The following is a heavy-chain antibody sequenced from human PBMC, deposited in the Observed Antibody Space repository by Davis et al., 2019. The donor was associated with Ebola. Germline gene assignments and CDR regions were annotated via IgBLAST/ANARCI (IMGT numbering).Heavy chain of an antibody. Sequence: PGGSLTLSCAATGFTFSYYWKHWVRPAPGKGLVWVSYTNSDGSSATYADSVKGRFTISRDNAKNTLYLQMNSLTTEDTAIYLCARDSRGGGVTSKVLQHWGQGTLVTVSS. V-gene: IGHV3-74*01. D-gene: IGHD2-21*02. CDR3: ARDSRGGGVTSKVLQH. CDR1: GFTFSYYW. J-gene: IGHJ1*01. CDR2: TNSDGSSA.